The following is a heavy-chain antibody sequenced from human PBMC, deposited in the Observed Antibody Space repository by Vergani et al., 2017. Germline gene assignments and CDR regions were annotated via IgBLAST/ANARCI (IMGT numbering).Heavy chain of an antibody. D-gene: IGHD6-19*01. CDR2: ISGSGGST. CDR3: AKAWYSSGCKDY. Sequence: EVQLLESGGGLVQPGGSLRLSCAASGFTFSSYAMSWVRQAPGKGLEWVSTISGSGGSTYYADSVKGRFTISRDNSKNTLYLQMNSLRAEDTAVYYCAKAWYSSGCKDYWGQGTLVTVSS. CDR1: GFTFSSYA. J-gene: IGHJ4*02. V-gene: IGHV3-23*01.